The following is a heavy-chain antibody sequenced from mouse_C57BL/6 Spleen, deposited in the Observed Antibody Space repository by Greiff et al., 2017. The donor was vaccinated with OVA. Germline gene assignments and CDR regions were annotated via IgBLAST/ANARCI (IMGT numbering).Heavy chain of an antibody. CDR1: GFTFSSYA. CDR2: ISDGGSYT. J-gene: IGHJ4*01. Sequence: DVQLQESGGGLVKPGGSLKLSCAASGFTFSSYAMSWVRQTPEKRLEWVATISDGGSYTYYPDNVKGRFTISRDNAKNNLYLQMSHLKSEDTAMYYGARDQSNWDYARDYWGQGTSVTVSS. CDR3: ARDQSNWDYARDY. V-gene: IGHV5-4*01. D-gene: IGHD4-1*01.